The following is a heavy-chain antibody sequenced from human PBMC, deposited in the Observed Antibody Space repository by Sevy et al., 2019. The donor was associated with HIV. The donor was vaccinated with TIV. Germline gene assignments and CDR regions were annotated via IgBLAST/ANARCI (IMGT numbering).Heavy chain of an antibody. J-gene: IGHJ4*02. V-gene: IGHV3-66*02. CDR2: IFSSGST. D-gene: IGHD6-19*01. CDR3: VSLFLSYRSGWSSFDY. Sequence: GGSLRLSCAISGFTVNDKYIIWVRQAPGKGLEWVSVIFSSGSTYYADSAKGRFTISRYNSKNTVDLQMNSVRAEDTAVYYCVSLFLSYRSGWSSFDYWGQGTLVTVSS. CDR1: GFTVNDKY.